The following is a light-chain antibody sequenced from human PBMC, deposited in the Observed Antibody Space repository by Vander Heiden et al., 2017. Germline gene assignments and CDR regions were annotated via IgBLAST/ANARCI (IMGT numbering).Light chain of an antibody. CDR2: KAS. J-gene: IGKJ1*01. CDR3: QHSNTSSGT. V-gene: IGKV1-5*03. CDR1: QGISNW. Sequence: DIQMTPSPSPLSASVGDTLPIPCRARQGISNWLAWYQQKPGKAPKLLIYKASSLETGVPARFSGSGSGTEFTLTISCLQPDDFATYYCQHSNTSSGTFGQGTKVEIK.